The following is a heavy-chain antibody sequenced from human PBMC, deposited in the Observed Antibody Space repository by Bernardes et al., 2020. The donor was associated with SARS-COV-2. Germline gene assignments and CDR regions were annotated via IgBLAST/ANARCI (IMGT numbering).Heavy chain of an antibody. V-gene: IGHV3-48*01. D-gene: IGHD5-18*01. CDR3: ARDPRLRYSYNYYGMDV. CDR1: GFTFSSYS. CDR2: ISGSTGSI. J-gene: IGHJ6*02. Sequence: GGSLRLSCAASGFTFSSYSMNWVRQAPGKGLEWVSYISGSTGSIYYGDSVKGRFTISRDNAKNSLYLQMNSLRAEDTAVYYCARDPRLRYSYNYYGMDVWGQGTTVTVSS.